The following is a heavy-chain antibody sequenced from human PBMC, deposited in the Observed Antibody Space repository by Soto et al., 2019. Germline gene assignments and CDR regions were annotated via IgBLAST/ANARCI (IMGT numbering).Heavy chain of an antibody. CDR3: ARQRAAGGYYYYYGMDV. J-gene: IGHJ6*01. D-gene: IGHD2-15*01. CDR2: IYPGDSDT. Sequence: GESVKMSCKGCGYSFTSYWIGWVRQMPGKGLEWMGIIYPGDSDTRYSPSFQGQVTISADKSISTAYLQWRSLKASDTAMYYCARQRAAGGYYYYYGMDVWREGTTVTV. V-gene: IGHV5-51*01. CDR1: GYSFTSYW.